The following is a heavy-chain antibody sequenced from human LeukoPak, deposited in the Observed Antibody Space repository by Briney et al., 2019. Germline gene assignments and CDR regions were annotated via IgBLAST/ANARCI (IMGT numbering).Heavy chain of an antibody. CDR1: GFTFSTYA. CDR3: AKGDPRGQQLIGIFDY. J-gene: IGHJ4*02. CDR2: ISHGGSSI. D-gene: IGHD6-13*01. V-gene: IGHV3-23*01. Sequence: GGSLRLSCAASGFTFSTYAVNWVRQAPGKGLEWVSTISHGGSSIYYADSVKGRFTISRDNSKNTLYLQMNSLRAGDTATYHCAKGDPRGQQLIGIFDYWGQGTLVTVSS.